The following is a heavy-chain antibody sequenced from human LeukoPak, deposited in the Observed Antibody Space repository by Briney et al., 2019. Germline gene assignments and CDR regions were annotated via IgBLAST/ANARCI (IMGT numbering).Heavy chain of an antibody. CDR3: ARDGIAAPWWVGWFDP. CDR1: GFTFTAYG. CDR2: VRNDGTNK. V-gene: IGHV3-30*02. D-gene: IGHD6-13*01. Sequence: GGSLRLSCAASGFTFTAYGMHWVRQAPGKGLEWVAFVRNDGTNKHYADSVKGRFTISRDNSKNTVYLQMNSLRAEDTAVYYCARDGIAAPWWVGWFDPWGQGTLVTVSS. J-gene: IGHJ5*02.